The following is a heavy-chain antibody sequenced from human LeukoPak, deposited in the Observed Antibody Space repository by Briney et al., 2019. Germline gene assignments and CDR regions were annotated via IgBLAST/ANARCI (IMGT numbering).Heavy chain of an antibody. D-gene: IGHD3-16*02. V-gene: IGHV1-2*02. Sequence: ASLKVSCKASGYTFTGYYMHWVRQAPGQGLEWMGWINANSGGTNYAQKFQGRVTMTRDTSISTAYMELSRLRSDDTAVYYCARDLPFGGVIATPFDYWGRGTLVTVSS. J-gene: IGHJ4*02. CDR2: INANSGGT. CDR3: ARDLPFGGVIATPFDY. CDR1: GYTFTGYY.